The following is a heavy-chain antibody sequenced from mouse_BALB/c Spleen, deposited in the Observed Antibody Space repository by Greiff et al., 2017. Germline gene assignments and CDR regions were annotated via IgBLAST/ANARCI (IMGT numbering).Heavy chain of an antibody. CDR1: GFSLTSYG. V-gene: IGHV2-9*02. CDR3: AREGDYGKDAMDY. Sequence: QVQLKESGPGLVAPSQSLSITCTVSGFSLTSYGVHWVRQPPGKGLEWLGVIWAGGSTNYNSALMSRLSISQDNSKSQVFLKMNSLQTDDTAMYYCAREGDYGKDAMDYWGQGTSVTVSS. CDR2: IWAGGST. J-gene: IGHJ4*01. D-gene: IGHD2-1*01.